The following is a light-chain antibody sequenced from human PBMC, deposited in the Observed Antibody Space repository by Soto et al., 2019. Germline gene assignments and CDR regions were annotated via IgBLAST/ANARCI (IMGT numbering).Light chain of an antibody. Sequence: DIVMTQSPDSLAVSLGERATINCKSSQSVFFSSNNKNYLAWYQQKPGQPPKLLIYWASTRESGVPDRFSGSGSGTDFTLTISSLQAEDVAVYYCQQYYDDLWTFGQGTKVEIK. CDR1: QSVFFSSNNKNY. J-gene: IGKJ1*01. V-gene: IGKV4-1*01. CDR2: WAS. CDR3: QQYYDDLWT.